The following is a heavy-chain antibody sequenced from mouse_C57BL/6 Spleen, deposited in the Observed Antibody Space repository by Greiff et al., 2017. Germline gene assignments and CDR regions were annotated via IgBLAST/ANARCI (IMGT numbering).Heavy chain of an antibody. CDR2: IRLKSDNYAT. V-gene: IGHV6-3*01. J-gene: IGHJ2*01. CDR1: GFTFSNYW. D-gene: IGHD4-1*01. CDR3: TGSNWDVSVDY. Sequence: EVKLVESGGGLVQPGGSMKLSCVASGFTFSNYWMYWVRQSPEKGLEWVAQIRLKSDNYATHYAESVKGRFTISRDDSKSSVYLQMNNLRAEDTGIYYCTGSNWDVSVDYWGQGTTLTVSS.